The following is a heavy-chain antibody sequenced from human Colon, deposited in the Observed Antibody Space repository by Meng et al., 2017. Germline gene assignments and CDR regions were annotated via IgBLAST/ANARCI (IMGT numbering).Heavy chain of an antibody. J-gene: IGHJ4*02. CDR1: GGSFSGYY. Sequence: SETLSLTCAVYGGSFSGYYWSWTRQPPGKGLEWIGEINHSGSTNYNPSLKSRVTISVDTSKNQFSLKLSSVTAADTAVYYCAQGWGVFDYWGQGTLVTVSS. V-gene: IGHV4-34*01. CDR2: INHSGST. CDR3: AQGWGVFDY. D-gene: IGHD3-16*01.